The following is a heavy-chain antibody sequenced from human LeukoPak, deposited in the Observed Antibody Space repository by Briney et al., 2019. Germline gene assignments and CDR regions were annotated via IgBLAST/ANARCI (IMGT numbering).Heavy chain of an antibody. J-gene: IGHJ4*02. CDR3: ARYGHGLGFDY. CDR2: ISSSSSTI. D-gene: IGHD2-8*01. CDR1: GFTFSSYS. V-gene: IGHV3-48*04. Sequence: GGSLRLSCAASGFTFSSYSMNWVRQAPGKGLEWVSYISSSSSTIYYADSVKGRFTISRDNAKNSLYLQMNSLRAEDTALYYCARYGHGLGFDYWGQGTLVTVSS.